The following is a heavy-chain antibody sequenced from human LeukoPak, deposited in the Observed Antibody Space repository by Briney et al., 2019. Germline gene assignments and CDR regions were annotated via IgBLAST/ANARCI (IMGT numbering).Heavy chain of an antibody. Sequence: ASVKVSCKASGYTFTSYGISWVRQAPGQGLEWMGWISAYNGNTNYAQKLQGRVTMTTDTSTNTAYMELRSLRSDDTAVYYCARIGYCSGGSCYKDYYYYYYGMDVWGQGTTVNVSS. D-gene: IGHD2-15*01. CDR1: GYTFTSYG. V-gene: IGHV1-18*01. CDR3: ARIGYCSGGSCYKDYYYYYYGMDV. CDR2: ISAYNGNT. J-gene: IGHJ6*02.